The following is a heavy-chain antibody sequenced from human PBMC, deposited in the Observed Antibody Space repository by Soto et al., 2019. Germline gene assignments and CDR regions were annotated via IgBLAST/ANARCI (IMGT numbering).Heavy chain of an antibody. J-gene: IGHJ6*02. CDR3: AKNYYGSGSYYNYYYYYGMDV. CDR2: ISYDGSNK. CDR1: AFTFSSYG. D-gene: IGHD3-10*01. V-gene: IGHV3-30*18. Sequence: GGSLRLSSAASAFTFSSYGMHWVRQAPGKGLEWVAVISYDGSNKYYADSVKGRFTISRDNSKNTLYLQMNSLRAEDTAVYYCAKNYYGSGSYYNYYYYYGMDVWGQGTTVTVSS.